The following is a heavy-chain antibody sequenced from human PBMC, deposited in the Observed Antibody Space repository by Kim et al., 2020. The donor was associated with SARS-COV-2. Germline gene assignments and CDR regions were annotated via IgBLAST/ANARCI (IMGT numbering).Heavy chain of an antibody. CDR3: ARDSSITIFGVVIMGSGGMDV. Sequence: GGSLRLSCAASGFTFSSYAMHWVRQAPGKGLEWVAVISYDGSNKYYVDSVKGRFPISRDNSKNTRDLQMNSLRAEDTAVYYCARDSSITIFGVVIMGSGGMDVWGQGNTVTVSS. D-gene: IGHD3-3*01. CDR2: ISYDGSNK. V-gene: IGHV3-30*04. J-gene: IGHJ6*02. CDR1: GFTFSSYA.